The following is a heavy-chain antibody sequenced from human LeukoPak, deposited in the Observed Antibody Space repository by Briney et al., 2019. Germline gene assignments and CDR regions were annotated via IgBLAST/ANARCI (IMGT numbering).Heavy chain of an antibody. CDR2: IIPIFGTA. CDR1: GGTFSSYA. V-gene: IGHV1-69*13. D-gene: IGHD3-9*01. J-gene: IGHJ6*02. CDR3: ARSHYDILTGYYKGYYYYGMDV. Sequence: ASVKVSCKASGGTFSSYAISWVRQAPGQGLEWMGGIIPIFGTANYAQKFQGRVTITADESTSTAYMELGSLRSEDTAVYYCARSHYDILTGYYKGYYYYGMDVWGQGTTVTVSS.